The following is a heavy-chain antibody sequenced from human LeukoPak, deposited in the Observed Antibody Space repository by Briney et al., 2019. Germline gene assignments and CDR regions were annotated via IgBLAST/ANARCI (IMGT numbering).Heavy chain of an antibody. CDR1: GFTFSSYA. V-gene: IGHV3-23*01. CDR3: AKAVVRGVIIDYHYYGMDV. Sequence: QPGGSLRLSCAASGFTFSSYAMSWVRQAPGKGLEWVSAISGSGGSTYYADSVKGRFTISRDNSKNTLYLQMNSLRAEDTAVYYCAKAVVRGVIIDYHYYGMDVWGQGTTVTVSS. D-gene: IGHD3-10*01. J-gene: IGHJ6*02. CDR2: ISGSGGST.